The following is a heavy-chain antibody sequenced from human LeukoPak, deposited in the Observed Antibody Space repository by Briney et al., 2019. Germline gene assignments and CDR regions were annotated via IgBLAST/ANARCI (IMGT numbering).Heavy chain of an antibody. CDR3: AELGITMIGGV. CDR1: GFTFSSNW. Sequence: PGGSLRLSCAVSGFTFSSNWMNWVRQGPGQGLEWVSHIDPDGNTIRYADSVKGRFTISRDNAKNSLYLQMNSLRAEDTAVYYCAELGITMIGGVWGKGTTVTISS. V-gene: IGHV3-74*01. D-gene: IGHD3-10*02. J-gene: IGHJ6*04. CDR2: IDPDGNTI.